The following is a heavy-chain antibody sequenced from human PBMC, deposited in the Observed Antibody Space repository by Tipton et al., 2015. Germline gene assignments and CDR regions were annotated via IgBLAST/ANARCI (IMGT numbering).Heavy chain of an antibody. CDR2: IYPTTST. J-gene: IGHJ2*01. CDR3: ARDAGRYYDSSGLSWYFDL. CDR1: GGSFSFHY. V-gene: IGHV4-34*01. Sequence: TLSLTCAVEGGSFSFHYWSWIRQPPGRALEWIGEIYPTTSTNYNPSLKSRVTISVDTSKTQFSLKMSSVTASDTAVYYCARDAGRYYDSSGLSWYFDLWGRGTLVTVSS. D-gene: IGHD3-22*01.